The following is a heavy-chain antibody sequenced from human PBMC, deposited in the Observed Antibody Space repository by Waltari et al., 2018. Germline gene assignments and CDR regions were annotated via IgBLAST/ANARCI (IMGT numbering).Heavy chain of an antibody. D-gene: IGHD3-3*01. J-gene: IGHJ6*02. CDR3: VGYYDFWSGYYRGGGGMDV. V-gene: IGHV1-69*08. CDR2: IIPIFGTA. CDR1: GGTFSSYA. Sequence: QVQLVQSGAEVKKPGSSVKVSCKASGGTFSSYAISWVRQAPGQGLEWMGRIIPIFGTANYAQKFQGRVTITAEKSTSTAYMELSSLRSEDTAVYYCVGYYDFWSGYYRGGGGMDVWGQGTTVTVSS.